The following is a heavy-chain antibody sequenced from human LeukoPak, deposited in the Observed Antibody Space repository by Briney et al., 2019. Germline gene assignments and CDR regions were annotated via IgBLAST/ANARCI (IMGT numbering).Heavy chain of an antibody. V-gene: IGHV3-21*01. CDR3: ARDFLGENYYDSSGYPYAFDI. CDR2: ISSSSSYI. Sequence: GGSLRLSCAASGFTFSSYSMNWVRQAPGKGLEWVSSISSSSSYIYYADSVKGRFTISRDNAKNSLYLQMNSLRAEDTAVYYCARDFLGENYYDSSGYPYAFDIWGQGTMVTVSS. CDR1: GFTFSSYS. J-gene: IGHJ3*02. D-gene: IGHD3-22*01.